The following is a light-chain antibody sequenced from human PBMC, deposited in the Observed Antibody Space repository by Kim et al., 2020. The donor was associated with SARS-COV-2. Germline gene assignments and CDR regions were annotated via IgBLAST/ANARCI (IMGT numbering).Light chain of an antibody. V-gene: IGKV3-20*01. CDR1: QSVSSSY. CDR2: GAS. Sequence: EIVLTQSPGTLSLSSGERATLSCRASQSVSSSYLVWYQQKPGQAPRLLIYGASSRATGIPDRFSGSGSGTDFTLTISRLEPEDFAVYYCQQYGSSPYTFGQGTKLEI. J-gene: IGKJ2*01. CDR3: QQYGSSPYT.